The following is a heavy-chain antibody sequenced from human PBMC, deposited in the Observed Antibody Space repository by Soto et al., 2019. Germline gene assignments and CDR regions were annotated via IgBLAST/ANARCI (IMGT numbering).Heavy chain of an antibody. V-gene: IGHV1-3*01. CDR1: GYTFTSYA. J-gene: IGHJ4*02. CDR3: ARGSGYYYWDDY. CDR2: INAGNGNT. D-gene: IGHD3-22*01. Sequence: EASVKVSRKASGYTFTSYAMHWVRQAPGQRLEWMGWINAGNGNTKYSQKFQGRVTITRDTSASTAYMELSSLRSEDTAVYYCARGSGYYYWDDYWGQGTLVTVSS.